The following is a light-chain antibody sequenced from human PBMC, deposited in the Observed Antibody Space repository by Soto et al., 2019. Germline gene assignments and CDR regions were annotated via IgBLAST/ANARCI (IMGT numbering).Light chain of an antibody. CDR3: SSYTSSSTPRV. J-gene: IGLJ2*01. CDR1: SSDVGGYNY. Sequence: QSALTQPASVSGSPGQSITISCTGTSSDVGGYNYVSWYQQHTGKAPKLMIYDVSNRPSGVSNRFSGSKSGNTASLTISGLQAEDAADYYCSSYTSSSTPRVFGGGTKLTVL. V-gene: IGLV2-14*01. CDR2: DVS.